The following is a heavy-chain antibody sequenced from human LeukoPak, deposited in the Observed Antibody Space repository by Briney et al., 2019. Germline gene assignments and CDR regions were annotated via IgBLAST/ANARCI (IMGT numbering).Heavy chain of an antibody. CDR3: ARGSHSSFDY. CDR1: GDSLSNNNVA. Sequence: SQTLSLTCAISGDSLSNNNVAWNWIRQSLSRGLEWLGRTYYRPKFNTDYAVSVKSRIAINSDTSKNHFSLQLNSVTPEDTGVYYCARGSHSSFDYWGQGTLVTVSS. V-gene: IGHV6-1*01. D-gene: IGHD3-10*01. CDR2: TYYRPKFNT. J-gene: IGHJ4*02.